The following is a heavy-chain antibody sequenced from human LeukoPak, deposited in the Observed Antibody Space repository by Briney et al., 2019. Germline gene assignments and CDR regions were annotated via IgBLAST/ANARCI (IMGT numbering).Heavy chain of an antibody. CDR2: ISGSGGST. J-gene: IGHJ6*04. CDR1: GFTFSSYA. Sequence: GGSLRLSCAASGFTFSSYAMSWARQAPGKGLEWVPAISGSGGSTYYADSVKGRFTISRDNSKNTLYLQMNSLRAEDTAVYYCAKDSREGGYFDWPALLYYYYGMDVWGKGTTVTVSS. CDR3: AKDSREGGYFDWPALLYYYYGMDV. D-gene: IGHD3-9*01. V-gene: IGHV3-23*01.